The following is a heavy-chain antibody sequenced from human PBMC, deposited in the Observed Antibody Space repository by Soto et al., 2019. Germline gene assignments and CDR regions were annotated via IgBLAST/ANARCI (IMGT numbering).Heavy chain of an antibody. CDR1: GGTFSSYA. D-gene: IGHD3-22*01. CDR2: VIPLFGTA. CDR3: ARYPLNYYESSGYYYVDY. J-gene: IGHJ4*02. V-gene: IGHV1-69*01. Sequence: QVQLVQSGAEVKKPGSSVKVSCKASGGTFSSYAISWVRQAPGQGLEWMGGVIPLFGTANYAQMFQGRFTITADESTSTAYMELSSLRSEDTAMYYCARYPLNYYESSGYYYVDYWGQGTLVTVSS.